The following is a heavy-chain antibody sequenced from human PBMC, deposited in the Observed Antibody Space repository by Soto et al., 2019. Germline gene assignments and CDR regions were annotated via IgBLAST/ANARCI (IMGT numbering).Heavy chain of an antibody. D-gene: IGHD3-3*01. CDR3: ARGVLEWLLRDSYYYYMDV. V-gene: IGHV4-59*01. CDR2: IDDTGST. Sequence: QVQLQESGPGLVKPSETLPLTCTVSGDSISSSYWNWIRQAPGKGLEWIGYIDDTGSTNYNPSLKSRVTLSVDPSNNQYSLKLSSVTAADTAVYYCARGVLEWLLRDSYYYYMDVWGKGTTVTVSS. J-gene: IGHJ6*03. CDR1: GDSISSSY.